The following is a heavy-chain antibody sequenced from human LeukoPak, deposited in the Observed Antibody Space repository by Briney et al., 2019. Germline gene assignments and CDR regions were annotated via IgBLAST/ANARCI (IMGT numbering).Heavy chain of an antibody. V-gene: IGHV1-69-2*01. Sequence: VTVSCQVSGYTFTDYYMHWLQQAPGKGLEWMGLVDPEESKTIYAEKFQGRVTITADTYTDTAYMELSILRSEDTAVYYCATDPEQLVLGYWGQGTLVTVSS. CDR3: ATDPEQLVLGY. CDR2: VDPEESKT. J-gene: IGHJ4*02. CDR1: GYTFTDYY. D-gene: IGHD6-13*01.